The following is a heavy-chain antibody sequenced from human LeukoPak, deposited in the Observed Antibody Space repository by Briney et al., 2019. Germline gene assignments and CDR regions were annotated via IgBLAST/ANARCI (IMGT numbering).Heavy chain of an antibody. J-gene: IGHJ4*02. CDR2: ISPTGSTT. Sequence: SGGSLRLSCAASGFSFSGHWMHWARQLPGKGLAWVSRISPTGSTTSYADSVKGRFTVSRDNAKNTLYLQVNNLRAEDTAVYYCARGPSSNWSGLDFWGQGTLLTVSS. V-gene: IGHV3-74*01. D-gene: IGHD6-13*01. CDR3: ARGPSSNWSGLDF. CDR1: GFSFSGHW.